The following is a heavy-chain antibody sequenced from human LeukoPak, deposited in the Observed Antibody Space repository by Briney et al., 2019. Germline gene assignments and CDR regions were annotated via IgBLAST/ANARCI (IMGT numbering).Heavy chain of an antibody. CDR1: GYTFTGYY. CDR3: ARGGVGYCSSTSCYGANWFDP. D-gene: IGHD2-2*01. CDR2: INPNSGGT. J-gene: IGHJ5*02. V-gene: IGHV1-2*04. Sequence: ASVKVSCKASGYTFTGYYMHWVRQAPGQGLEWMGGINPNSGGTNYAQKFQGWVTMTRDTSISTAYMELSRLRSDDTAVYYCARGGVGYCSSTSCYGANWFDPWGQGTLVTVSS.